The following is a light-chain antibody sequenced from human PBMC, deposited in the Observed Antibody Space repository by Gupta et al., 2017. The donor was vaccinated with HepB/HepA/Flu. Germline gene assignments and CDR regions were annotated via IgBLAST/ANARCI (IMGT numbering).Light chain of an antibody. CDR1: QSVTSR. Sequence: EIVMTQSPATLSVSPGERTTLSSRAGQSVTSRLAWYQQKPGQTPRLLIYGASARATGIPARFSGSRSGTEFTLTIISRQSEDFAVYHCQQYNEWPLTFGQGTRLEIK. J-gene: IGKJ5*01. CDR3: QQYNEWPLT. CDR2: GAS. V-gene: IGKV3-15*01.